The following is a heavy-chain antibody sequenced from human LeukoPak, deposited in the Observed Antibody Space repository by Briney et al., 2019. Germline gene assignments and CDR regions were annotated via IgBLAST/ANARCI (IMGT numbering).Heavy chain of an antibody. CDR3: ARDATVVRDAAGFDYYYYMDV. Sequence: PGGSLRLSCAAAGLTFSSYWMSWVRQAPGKGLEWVANIKQDGSEKYYVDSVKGRFTISRDNAKNSLYLQMNSLRAEDTAVYYCARDATVVRDAAGFDYYYYMDVWGKGTTVTVSS. J-gene: IGHJ6*03. V-gene: IGHV3-7*01. CDR1: GLTFSSYW. D-gene: IGHD4-23*01. CDR2: IKQDGSEK.